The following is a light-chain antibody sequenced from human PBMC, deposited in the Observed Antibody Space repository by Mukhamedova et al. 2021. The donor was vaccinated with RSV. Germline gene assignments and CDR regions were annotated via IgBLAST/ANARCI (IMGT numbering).Light chain of an antibody. CDR2: DAS. CDR3: QQFSSYPPLIT. V-gene: IGKV1-13*02. Sequence: WYQRRVHGKAPKLLIYDASNRWAPPRFSGSGSGTDFTLTISSLQPEDFATYYCQQFSSYPPLITFGQGTRLDI. J-gene: IGKJ5*01.